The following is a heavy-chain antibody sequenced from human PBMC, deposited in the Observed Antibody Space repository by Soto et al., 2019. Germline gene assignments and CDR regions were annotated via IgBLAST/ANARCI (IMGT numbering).Heavy chain of an antibody. Sequence: SVQVSCKASGGTFRSYSISWLHQAPGKEQELRGRIIPILAIAKYAQKFQGRVTITADNSTSTACLELSSLRSEDTDVYYFARAGWVQMQKYYYYFSGTDVWGQGTTVTVSS. CDR1: GGTFRSYS. J-gene: IGHJ6*02. D-gene: IGHD5-18*01. CDR3: ARAGWVQMQKYYYYFSGTDV. V-gene: IGHV1-69*04. CDR2: IIPILAIA.